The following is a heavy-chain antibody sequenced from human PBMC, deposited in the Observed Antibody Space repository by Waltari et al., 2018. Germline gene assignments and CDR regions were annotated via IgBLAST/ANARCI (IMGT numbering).Heavy chain of an antibody. CDR1: GFTFGSYV. D-gene: IGHD3-3*01. J-gene: IGHJ6*02. V-gene: IGHV3-23*01. Sequence: EFQLLESGGGFVQPGGSVRLSCAASGFTFGSYVMNWVRQAPGKGLEWVSGISLRGDTTYYTDSVKGRITISRDNSRSTLFLQMNSLRVEDTAVYYCANWGQHDFWGGYYPSPYKIDVWGQGTTLTVSS. CDR3: ANWGQHDFWGGYYPSPYKIDV. CDR2: ISLRGDTT.